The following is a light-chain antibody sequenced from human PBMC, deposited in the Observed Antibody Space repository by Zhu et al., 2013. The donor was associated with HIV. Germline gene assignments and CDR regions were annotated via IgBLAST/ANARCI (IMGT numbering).Light chain of an antibody. V-gene: IGKV3-20*01. CDR2: GAS. Sequence: EIVLTQSPGTLSLSPGEKVTLSCRASQSVRNNYLAWYQQKAGRAPRLVIYGASSRVTGIPDRFSGRGSGTDFTLTISRLEAEDFALYYCQQYGSSPITFGQGTRLEIK. CDR3: QQYGSSPIT. CDR1: QSVRNNY. J-gene: IGKJ5*01.